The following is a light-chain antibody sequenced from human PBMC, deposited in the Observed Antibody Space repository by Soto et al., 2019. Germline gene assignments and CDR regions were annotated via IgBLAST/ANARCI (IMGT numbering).Light chain of an antibody. Sequence: QAVVTQPPSASGTPGQRVTISCSGSSSNIGSNYVYWYQQLPGTAPKLLIYRNNQRPSGVPDRFSGSKSGTLASLAISGLRSEDEADYYCAAWDDSLSGVVFGGGTQLTVL. CDR3: AAWDDSLSGVV. J-gene: IGLJ2*01. V-gene: IGLV1-47*01. CDR2: RNN. CDR1: SSNIGSNY.